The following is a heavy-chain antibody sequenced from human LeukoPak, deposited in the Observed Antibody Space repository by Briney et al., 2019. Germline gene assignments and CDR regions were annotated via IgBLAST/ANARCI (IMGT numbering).Heavy chain of an antibody. CDR3: AREDVVLVDAVRYYYYGMDV. D-gene: IGHD2-8*01. Sequence: GALVKVSCKASGYNFIRYYMHWVRQAPGQGLEWMGIINPSGGSTSYAQKFQDRVTMTRDTSTSTVYMELSSLKSEDTAVYYCAREDVVLVDAVRYYYYGMDVWGQGTTVTVSS. J-gene: IGHJ6*02. CDR1: GYNFIRYY. CDR2: INPSGGST. V-gene: IGHV1-46*01.